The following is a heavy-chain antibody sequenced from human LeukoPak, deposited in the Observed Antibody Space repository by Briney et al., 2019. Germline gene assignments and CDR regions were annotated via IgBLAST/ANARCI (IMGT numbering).Heavy chain of an antibody. V-gene: IGHV4-31*03. CDR1: GGSISSGGYY. D-gene: IGHD3-10*01. Sequence: SQTLSLTCTVSGGSISSGGYYWSWIRQHPGTGLEWIGYIYYSGSTYYNPSLKSRVTISVDTSKNQFSLKLSSVTAADTAVYYCARAKLWFGELSLFDYWGQGTLVTVSS. CDR2: IYYSGST. J-gene: IGHJ4*02. CDR3: ARAKLWFGELSLFDY.